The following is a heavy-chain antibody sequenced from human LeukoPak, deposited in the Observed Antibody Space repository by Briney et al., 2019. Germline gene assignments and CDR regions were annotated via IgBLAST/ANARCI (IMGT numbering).Heavy chain of an antibody. D-gene: IGHD3-9*01. CDR1: GFTFSSYG. CDR3: ARGPSLRYFDWPHWYFDL. J-gene: IGHJ2*01. Sequence: GRSLRLSCAASGFTFSSYGMHWVRQAPGKGLEWVAVIWYDGNNKYYADSVKGRFTISRDNSKNTLYLQMNSLRAEDTAVYYCARGPSLRYFDWPHWYFDLWGRGTLVTVSS. V-gene: IGHV3-33*01. CDR2: IWYDGNNK.